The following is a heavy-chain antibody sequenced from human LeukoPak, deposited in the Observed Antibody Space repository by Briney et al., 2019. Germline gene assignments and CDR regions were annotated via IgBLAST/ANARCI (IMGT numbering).Heavy chain of an antibody. J-gene: IGHJ4*02. V-gene: IGHV3-33*01. Sequence: GGSLRLSCAASGFTLTTNGTHPHPHAPPNPLNPAAVIWYDGSNKYYADSVKGRFTISRDNSKNTLYLQMNSLRAEDTAVYYCAREPAGGVITIDYWGQGTLVTVSS. D-gene: IGHD3-10*01. CDR3: AREPAGGVITIDY. CDR1: GFTLTTNG. CDR2: IWYDGSNK.